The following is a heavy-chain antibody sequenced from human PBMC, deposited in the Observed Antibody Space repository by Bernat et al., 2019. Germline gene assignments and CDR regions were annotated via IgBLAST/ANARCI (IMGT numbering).Heavy chain of an antibody. CDR2: ISGSGGST. D-gene: IGHD6-19*01. V-gene: IGHV3-23*04. Sequence: EVQLVESGGGLVQPGGSLRLSCAASGFTFRSYAMSWVRQAPGKGLEWGSAISGSGGSTYYADSVKGRFTISRDNSKNTLYLQMNILRAEDTAVYYCAKEQYSSGFFDYWGQGTLVTVSS. CDR3: AKEQYSSGFFDY. J-gene: IGHJ4*02. CDR1: GFTFRSYA.